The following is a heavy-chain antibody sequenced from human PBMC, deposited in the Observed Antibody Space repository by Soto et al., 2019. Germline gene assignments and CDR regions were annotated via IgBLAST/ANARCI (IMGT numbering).Heavy chain of an antibody. CDR2: ISISSRTI. Sequence: PGGSLRLSCAASGFTFRSYSMNWVRQAPGKGLEWVSYISISSRTIYYEDSVKGRFTISRDDAKNSLYLQMNSLRDEDTSVYYCARDNGIAGSFDPWGQGTLVTVSS. D-gene: IGHD2-21*01. V-gene: IGHV3-48*02. CDR1: GFTFRSYS. CDR3: ARDNGIAGSFDP. J-gene: IGHJ5*02.